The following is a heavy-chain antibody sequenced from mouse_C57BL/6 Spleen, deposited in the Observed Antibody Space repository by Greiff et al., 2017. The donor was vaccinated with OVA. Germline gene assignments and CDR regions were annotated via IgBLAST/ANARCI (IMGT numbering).Heavy chain of an antibody. CDR2: IDPENGDT. V-gene: IGHV14-4*01. Sequence: EVQLQQSGAELVRPGASVKLSCTASGFNIKDDYMHWVKQRPEQGLEWIGWIDPENGDTEYASKFQGKATITADTSSNTAYLQLSSLTSEDTAVYYCTMTTVVATDYAMDYWGQGTSVTVSS. J-gene: IGHJ4*01. D-gene: IGHD1-1*01. CDR3: TMTTVVATDYAMDY. CDR1: GFNIKDDY.